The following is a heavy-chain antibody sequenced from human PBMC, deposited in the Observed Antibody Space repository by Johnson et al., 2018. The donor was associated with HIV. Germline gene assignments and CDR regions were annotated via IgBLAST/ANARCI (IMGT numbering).Heavy chain of an antibody. Sequence: MLLVESGGGVVQPGRSLRLSCAASGFTFSSYWMSWVRQAPGKGLEWVSGINWNGGSTGYADSVRGRFTISRDNAKNSLYLQTNSLRVEDTAFYYCARGKGASVGLDAFDIWGQGTMVTVSS. D-gene: IGHD2-2*01. CDR3: ARGKGASVGLDAFDI. J-gene: IGHJ3*02. CDR2: INWNGGST. V-gene: IGHV3-20*04. CDR1: GFTFSSYW.